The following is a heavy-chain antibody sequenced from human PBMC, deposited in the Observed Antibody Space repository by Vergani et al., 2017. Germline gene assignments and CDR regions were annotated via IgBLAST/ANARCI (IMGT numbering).Heavy chain of an antibody. CDR3: ARDHRGYSGYDFSEFDY. V-gene: IGHV3-30-3*01. D-gene: IGHD5-12*01. CDR1: GFTFSSYA. J-gene: IGHJ4*02. CDR2: ISYDGSNK. Sequence: QVQLVESGGGVVQPGRSLRLSCAASGFTFSSYAMHWVRQAPGKGLEWVAVISYDGSNKYYADSVKGRFTISRDNSKNTLYLQMNSLRAEDTAVYYCARDHRGYSGYDFSEFDYWGQGTLVTVSS.